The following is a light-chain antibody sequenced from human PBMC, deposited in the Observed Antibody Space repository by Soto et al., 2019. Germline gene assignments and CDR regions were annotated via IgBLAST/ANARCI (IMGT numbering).Light chain of an antibody. CDR2: DAS. CDR3: QQYNSHWT. V-gene: IGKV1-5*01. Sequence: DIQMTQSPSTLSASVGDIVTISCRASQSISRWLAWYQQNPGNAPNLLIYDASGLQSGVPSRFSGIGSGTEFTLTISSLQPDDFATYYCQQYNSHWTCGQGTKG. J-gene: IGKJ1*01. CDR1: QSISRW.